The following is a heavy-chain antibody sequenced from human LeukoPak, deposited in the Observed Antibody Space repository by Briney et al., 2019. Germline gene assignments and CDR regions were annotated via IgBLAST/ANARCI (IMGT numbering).Heavy chain of an antibody. Sequence: GGSLRLSCAASGLTLITNLKHGPARAPGKGPRGWQGISYDGSDQCYADSVKGRFTISRDDPKNTVFLQMNSLRLEDTATYYCARPHSGTHGTFHIWGQGTVVTVSS. CDR3: ARPHSGTHGTFHI. J-gene: IGHJ3*02. CDR1: GLTLITNL. D-gene: IGHD1-26*01. V-gene: IGHV3-30*16. CDR2: ISYDGSDQ.